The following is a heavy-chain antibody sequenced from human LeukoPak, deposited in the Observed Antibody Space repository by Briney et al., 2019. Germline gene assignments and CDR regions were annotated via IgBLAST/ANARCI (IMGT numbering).Heavy chain of an antibody. J-gene: IGHJ4*02. V-gene: IGHV4-39*07. CDR1: GGSISSRNSY. Sequence: SETLSLTCTVSGGSISSRNSYWGWIRQPPGKGLEWIGSIDNSGNTYYNPSLKSRVTISVDTPKNQFSLKLSSVTAADTAVYYCARRGILIDYWGQGTLVTVSS. CDR3: ARRGILIDY. CDR2: IDNSGNT.